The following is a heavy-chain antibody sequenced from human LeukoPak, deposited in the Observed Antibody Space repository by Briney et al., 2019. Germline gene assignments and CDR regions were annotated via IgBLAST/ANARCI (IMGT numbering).Heavy chain of an antibody. D-gene: IGHD5-12*01. V-gene: IGHV4-39*01. CDR2: IYYSGST. Sequence: SETLSLTCTVSGGSISSSGYYWGWIRQPPGKGLEWIASIYYSGSTYYNPSLKSRVTISVDTSKNQLSLKLSSLTAADTAVYYCARQGGYNDFDYWGQGTLVTVSS. CDR1: GGSISSSGYY. J-gene: IGHJ4*02. CDR3: ARQGGYNDFDY.